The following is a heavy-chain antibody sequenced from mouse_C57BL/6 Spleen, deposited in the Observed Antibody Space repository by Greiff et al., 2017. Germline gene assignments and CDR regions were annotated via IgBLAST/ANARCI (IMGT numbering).Heavy chain of an antibody. CDR1: GYAFSSDW. D-gene: IGHD1-1*01. CDR2: IYPGDGDT. CDR3: ARPTVVDAMDY. V-gene: IGHV1-80*01. Sequence: VKLVESGAELVKPGASVKISCKASGYAFSSDWMNWVKQRPGQGLEWIGQIYPGDGDTNYNGKFKGKATLTADKSSSTAYMQLSSLTSEDSAVYFCARPTVVDAMDYWGKGTSVTASS. J-gene: IGHJ4*01.